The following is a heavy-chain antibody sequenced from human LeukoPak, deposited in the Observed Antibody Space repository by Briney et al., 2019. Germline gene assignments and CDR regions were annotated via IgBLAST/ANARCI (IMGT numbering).Heavy chain of an antibody. J-gene: IGHJ4*02. Sequence: GGSLRLSCAASGFTFSSNYMNWVRQAPGKGLEWVSVIYGGGTTYYADSVRGRFTISRDNSKNTLYLQMNSLRAEDTAVYYCARDGGSIKPFDYWGQGPLVTVSS. CDR2: IYGGGTT. D-gene: IGHD2-2*01. V-gene: IGHV3-53*01. CDR3: ARDGGSIKPFDY. CDR1: GFTFSSNY.